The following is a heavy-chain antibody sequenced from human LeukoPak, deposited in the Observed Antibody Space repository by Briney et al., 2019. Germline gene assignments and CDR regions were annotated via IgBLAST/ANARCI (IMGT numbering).Heavy chain of an antibody. Sequence: GRSLRLSCAASGFNFVDYAMHWVRQVPGKGLEWVSGISYNSGTIVYADSVKGRFTISRDNAKNSLYLQMNSLRAEDTALYYCAKAEYYDILTGYAYYFDYWGQGTLVTVSS. CDR3: AKAEYYDILTGYAYYFDY. D-gene: IGHD3-9*01. V-gene: IGHV3-9*01. CDR2: ISYNSGTI. CDR1: GFNFVDYA. J-gene: IGHJ4*02.